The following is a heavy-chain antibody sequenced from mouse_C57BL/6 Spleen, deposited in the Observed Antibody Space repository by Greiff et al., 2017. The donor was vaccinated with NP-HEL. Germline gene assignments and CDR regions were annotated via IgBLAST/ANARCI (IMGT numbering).Heavy chain of an antibody. CDR3: ARTRYDDDGDYYAMDY. D-gene: IGHD2-4*01. Sequence: QVQLQQPGAELVRPGSSVKLSCKASGYTFTSYWMHWVKQRPIQGLEWIGNIDPSDSETHYNQKFKDKATLTVDKSSSTAYMQLSSLTSEDSAVYYCARTRYDDDGDYYAMDYWGQGTSVTVSS. V-gene: IGHV1-52*01. CDR2: IDPSDSET. J-gene: IGHJ4*01. CDR1: GYTFTSYW.